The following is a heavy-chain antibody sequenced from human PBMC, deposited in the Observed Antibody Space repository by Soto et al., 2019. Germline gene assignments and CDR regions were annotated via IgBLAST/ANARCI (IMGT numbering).Heavy chain of an antibody. CDR2: ISSVGSRT. CDR3: VRGEGGWETY. V-gene: IGHV3-74*01. Sequence: GSLRLSCAASGFTFRYYSMNWVRQGPGKGLVWVSRISSVGSRTNYADSVKGRFTISRDNAKNTLYLQMNSLRAEDTAVYYCVRGEGGWETYWGQGTLVTVSS. D-gene: IGHD6-19*01. CDR1: GFTFRYYS. J-gene: IGHJ4*02.